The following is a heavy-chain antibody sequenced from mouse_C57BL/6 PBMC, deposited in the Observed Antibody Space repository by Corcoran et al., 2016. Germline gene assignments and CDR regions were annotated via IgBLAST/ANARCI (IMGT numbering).Heavy chain of an antibody. Sequence: QVQLQQSGAELARPGASVKLSCKASGYTFTSYGISWVKQRTGQGLEWIGEIYPRSGNTYYNEKFKGKATLTADKSTSTAYMELRSLTSEDSAVYFCAREDIFITTVVDAMDYWGQGTSVTVSS. CDR2: IYPRSGNT. CDR1: GYTFTSYG. CDR3: AREDIFITTVVDAMDY. D-gene: IGHD1-1*01. J-gene: IGHJ4*01. V-gene: IGHV1-81*01.